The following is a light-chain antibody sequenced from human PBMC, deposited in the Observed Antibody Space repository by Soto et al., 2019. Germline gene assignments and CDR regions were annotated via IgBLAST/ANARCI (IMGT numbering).Light chain of an antibody. V-gene: IGKV3-15*01. CDR2: AAA. J-gene: IGKJ5*01. CDR1: QTVSND. CDR3: QQYNKWPLIT. Sequence: EIVMTQSPATLSVSPGARAPLSCRASQTVSNDLAWYQQKPGQAPRLLIYAAATRATGIPARFSGSGSGTEFTLTISSLQSEDFAIYYCQQYNKWPLITFGQGTRLEIK.